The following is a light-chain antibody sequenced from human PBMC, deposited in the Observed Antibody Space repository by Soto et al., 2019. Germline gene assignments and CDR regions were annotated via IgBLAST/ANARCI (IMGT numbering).Light chain of an antibody. CDR3: MQALQTPPT. CDR1: QSLLHSNGYTY. Sequence: DIVMTQSPISLPVTPGEPASISCRSSQSLLHSNGYTYLDWYLQKPGQSPQLLIYLGSNRASGVPVRFSGSGSGTDFTLKISRVEAEDVGVYYCMQALQTPPTFGQGTRLEIK. V-gene: IGKV2-28*01. J-gene: IGKJ5*01. CDR2: LGS.